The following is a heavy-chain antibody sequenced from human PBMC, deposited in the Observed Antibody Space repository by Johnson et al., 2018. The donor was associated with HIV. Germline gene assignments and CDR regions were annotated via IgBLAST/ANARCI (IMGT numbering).Heavy chain of an antibody. J-gene: IGHJ3*01. CDR2: IKQDGSAK. Sequence: VQLVESGGGLVQPGGSLRLSCAASGFTFSSYWMSWVRQAPGRGPEWVANIKQDGSAKYNVDSVNGRFTVARDNAKNSLYLQMNSLRPEDTALYYCARDGSGHAVVVTATRRGYGFGLDLWGQGTMVTVSS. D-gene: IGHD2-21*02. CDR3: ARDGSGHAVVVTATRRGYGFGLDL. CDR1: GFTFSSYW. V-gene: IGHV3-7*01.